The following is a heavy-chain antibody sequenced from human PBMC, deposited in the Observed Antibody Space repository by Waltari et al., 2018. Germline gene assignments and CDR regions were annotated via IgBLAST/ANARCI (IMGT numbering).Heavy chain of an antibody. D-gene: IGHD3-9*01. J-gene: IGHJ4*02. CDR1: GFTFRSYG. V-gene: IGHV3-33*01. CDR3: ARDGDILTGYCLDY. Sequence: QVQLVESGGGVVQPGRSLRLSCAASGFTFRSYGMHWVRKAPGKGLEWVAVIWYDGSNKYYADSVKGRFTISRDNSKNTLYLQMNSLRAEDTAVYYCARDGDILTGYCLDYWGQGTLVTVSS. CDR2: IWYDGSNK.